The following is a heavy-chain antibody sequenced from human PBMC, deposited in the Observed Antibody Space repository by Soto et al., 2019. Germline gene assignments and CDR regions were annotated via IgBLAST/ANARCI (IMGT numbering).Heavy chain of an antibody. Sequence: ASVKVSCKASGYTFTSYGISWVRQAPGQGLEWMGWISAYNGNTNYAQKLQGRVTMTTDTSTSTAYMELRSLRSDDTAVYYCARGRFWRGGSCYEYYYYMDVWGKGTTVTVSS. J-gene: IGHJ6*03. D-gene: IGHD2-15*01. CDR1: GYTFTSYG. CDR2: ISAYNGNT. V-gene: IGHV1-18*01. CDR3: ARGRFWRGGSCYEYYYYMDV.